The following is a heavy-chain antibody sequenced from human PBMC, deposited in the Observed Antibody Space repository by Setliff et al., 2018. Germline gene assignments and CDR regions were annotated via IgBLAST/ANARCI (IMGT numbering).Heavy chain of an antibody. V-gene: IGHV4-34*01. D-gene: IGHD5-12*01. J-gene: IGHJ4*02. CDR3: ARGGYSRGPPVYYFDY. CDR2: INHSGST. CDR1: GGSFSGYY. Sequence: SETLSLTCAVYGGSFSGYYWSWIRQPPGKGLEWIGEINHSGSTNYNPSLKSRVTISVDTSENQFSLKLSSVTAADTAVYYCARGGYSRGPPVYYFDYWGQGTLVTVSS.